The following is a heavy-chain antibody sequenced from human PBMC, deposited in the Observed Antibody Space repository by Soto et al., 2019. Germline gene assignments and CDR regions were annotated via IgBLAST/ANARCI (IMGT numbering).Heavy chain of an antibody. CDR2: IYPGDSDT. D-gene: IGHD6-13*01. Sequence: GESLKISCKGSGYSFTSYWNGWLRQMPGKGLEWMGVIYPGDSDTRYSPSFQGQVTISDDKSISTAYLQWSSLKASDTAMYYCARRSYSSSWYSSYYYGMDVWGQGTTVTVSS. J-gene: IGHJ6*02. CDR3: ARRSYSSSWYSSYYYGMDV. CDR1: GYSFTSYW. V-gene: IGHV5-51*01.